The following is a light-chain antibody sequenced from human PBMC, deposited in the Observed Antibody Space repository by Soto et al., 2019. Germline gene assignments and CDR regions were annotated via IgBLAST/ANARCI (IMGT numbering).Light chain of an antibody. Sequence: EIVMTQSPATLSVSPGERATLSCRASQSVSSNLAWYQQKPGQAPRLLIYGASTRATGIPARFSGSGSETEFTLTISSLQSEDFAVYYCQQYNNWPLTFGGVTKVEIK. CDR2: GAS. CDR3: QQYNNWPLT. V-gene: IGKV3-15*01. J-gene: IGKJ4*01. CDR1: QSVSSN.